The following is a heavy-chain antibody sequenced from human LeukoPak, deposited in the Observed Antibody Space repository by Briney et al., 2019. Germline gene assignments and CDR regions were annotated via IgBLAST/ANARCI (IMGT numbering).Heavy chain of an antibody. CDR1: GFTFSDYY. D-gene: IGHD3-10*01. V-gene: IGHV3-11*01. Sequence: GGSLRLSCAASGFTFSDYYMSWIRQAPGKGLEWVSYISSSGSTIYYADSVKGRFTISRDNSKNTLYLQMNSLRAEDTAVYYCARAKPKNMVRGLIMRRESRYYFDYWGQGTLVTVSS. J-gene: IGHJ4*02. CDR3: ARAKPKNMVRGLIMRRESRYYFDY. CDR2: ISSSGSTI.